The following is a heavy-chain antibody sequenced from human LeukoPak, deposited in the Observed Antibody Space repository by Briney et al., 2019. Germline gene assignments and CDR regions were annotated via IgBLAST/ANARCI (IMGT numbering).Heavy chain of an antibody. Sequence: RSGGSLRLSCAASGFTFSSYWMHGVRQAPGKGLVWVSLINSDGSSRNYADSVKGRFTISRDNAKNTLYLQMNSLRVEDTAVYYCAREDYSGYDFYDYWGQGSLVTVSS. CDR2: INSDGSSR. D-gene: IGHD5-12*01. CDR3: AREDYSGYDFYDY. CDR1: GFTFSSYW. V-gene: IGHV3-74*01. J-gene: IGHJ4*02.